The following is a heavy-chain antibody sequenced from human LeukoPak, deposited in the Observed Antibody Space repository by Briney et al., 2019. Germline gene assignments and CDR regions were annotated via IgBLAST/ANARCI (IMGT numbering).Heavy chain of an antibody. D-gene: IGHD6-13*01. CDR2: IYWDDDK. J-gene: IGHJ4*02. Sequence: SGPTLVNPTQTLTLTCTFSGFSLSTSGMGVGWIRQPPGKALEWLALIYWDDDKRYSPSLKSRLTITKDTSKNQVVLTMTNMDPVDTATYYCAHRLGYIAAAGYDYWGQGTLVTVSS. CDR1: GFSLSTSGMG. CDR3: AHRLGYIAAAGYDY. V-gene: IGHV2-5*02.